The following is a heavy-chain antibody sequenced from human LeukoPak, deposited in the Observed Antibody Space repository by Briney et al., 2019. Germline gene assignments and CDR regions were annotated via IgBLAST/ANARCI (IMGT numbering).Heavy chain of an antibody. CDR1: GFTFSSYA. CDR2: ISGSGGST. V-gene: IGHV3-23*01. D-gene: IGHD6-6*01. J-gene: IGHJ4*02. Sequence: GGSLRLSCAASGFTFSSYAMSWVRQAPRKGLEWVSAISGSGGSTYYADSVKGRFTISRDNSKNTLYLQMGSLRAEDMAVYYCARAQVSYSSSSPLIFRGQGTLVTVSP. CDR3: ARAQVSYSSSSPLIF.